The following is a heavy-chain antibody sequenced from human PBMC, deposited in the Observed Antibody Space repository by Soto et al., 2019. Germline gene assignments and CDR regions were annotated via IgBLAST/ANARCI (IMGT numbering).Heavy chain of an antibody. CDR3: ATGQGLYYYHGMDV. Sequence: EVQLLESGGGLVQPGGSLRLSCAASGFTFSSYAMSWVRQAPGKGLEWVSAISGSGGTTYYADAVKGRFTISRDNSXITLYLQLSSLRAEDPAVYCCATGQGLYYYHGMDVWGEGATVTASS. V-gene: IGHV3-23*01. CDR2: ISGSGGTT. J-gene: IGHJ6*04. CDR1: GFTFSSYA.